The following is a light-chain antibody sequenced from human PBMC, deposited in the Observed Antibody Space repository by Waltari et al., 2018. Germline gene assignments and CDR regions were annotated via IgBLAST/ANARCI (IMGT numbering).Light chain of an antibody. CDR3: QQYHESPPIT. J-gene: IGKJ3*01. V-gene: IGKV3-15*01. Sequence: EIVMTQSPATLSVSPGERATLSCRASQSISSQLAWYQQKPGQAPRPPIYGASTRATGIPARFSGSGSGTEFTLTISSLESEDFAVYFCQQYHESPPITFGPGTKVDIK. CDR2: GAS. CDR1: QSISSQ.